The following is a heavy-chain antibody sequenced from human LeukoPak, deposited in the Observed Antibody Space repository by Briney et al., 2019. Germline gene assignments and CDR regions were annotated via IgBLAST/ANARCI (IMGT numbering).Heavy chain of an antibody. Sequence: ASETLSLTCTVSGGSISSYYWSWIRQPPGKGLEWIGYIYYSGSTNYNPSLKSRVTISVDTSKNQFSLKLSSVTAADTAVYYCARGRYSSGYFDYWGQRTLVTVSS. D-gene: IGHD6-19*01. V-gene: IGHV4-59*01. CDR1: GGSISSYY. J-gene: IGHJ4*02. CDR3: ARGRYSSGYFDY. CDR2: IYYSGST.